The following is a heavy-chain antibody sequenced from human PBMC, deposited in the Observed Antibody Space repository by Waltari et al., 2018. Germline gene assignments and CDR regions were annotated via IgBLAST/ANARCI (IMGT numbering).Heavy chain of an antibody. Sequence: QVQLVESGGGVVKPGRSLRLSCAASGFTFGRYGMHWVRRAPDRGLEWVAFVSHDGSTKYYGDSVKGRFTISRDNSENTLSLQMNSLRPEDTAVYFCAREIVVVVPSAMMDYWGQGTLVTVSS. CDR2: VSHDGSTK. CDR1: GFTFGRYG. CDR3: AREIVVVVPSAMMDY. V-gene: IGHV3-30*03. D-gene: IGHD2-2*01. J-gene: IGHJ4*02.